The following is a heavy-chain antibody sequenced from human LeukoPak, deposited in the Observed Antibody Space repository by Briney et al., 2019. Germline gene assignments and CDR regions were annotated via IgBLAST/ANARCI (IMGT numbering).Heavy chain of an antibody. D-gene: IGHD2-2*01. J-gene: IGHJ5*02. CDR3: ARVGRDCSSINCYWEDWFDP. CDR2: ISGSTGNT. V-gene: IGHV1-18*04. CDR1: GYSFASYG. Sequence: ASVKVSCKASGYSFASYGITWERDAPGQGPEWMGWISGSTGNTHYAQNVQGRVTMTTDTATSTAYMELRSLGSDDTAVYYCARVGRDCSSINCYWEDWFDPWGQGTLVIVSS.